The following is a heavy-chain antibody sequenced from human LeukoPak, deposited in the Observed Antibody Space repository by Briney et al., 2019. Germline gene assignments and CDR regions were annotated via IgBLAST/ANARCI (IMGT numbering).Heavy chain of an antibody. V-gene: IGHV3-23*01. CDR3: AKDGHCPDVSTPKIVVAGYVDF. D-gene: IGHD6-19*01. CDR1: GFTFTTYA. J-gene: IGHJ4*02. CDR2: IRAEGDPT. Sequence: GGSLRLSCRASGFTFTTYAMNWLRQAPGKGLEWVSVIRAEGDPTYYADSVKGRFTISRDNSKNMLYLQMNSLRAEDTAIYYCAKDGHCPDVSTPKIVVAGYVDFWGQGTLVTVSS.